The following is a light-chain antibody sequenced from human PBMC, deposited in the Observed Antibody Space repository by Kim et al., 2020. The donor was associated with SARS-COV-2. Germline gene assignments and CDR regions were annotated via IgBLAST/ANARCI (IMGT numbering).Light chain of an antibody. Sequence: PGERATLPYSASQCVSSNVAWYQQKPGQAPWLLIYGTSTRATDNPARFRGTGSGTECTLTTCSLQSEEFAVYYCKQYNISPRRTFGQGTKVE. CDR3: KQYNISPRRT. V-gene: IGKV3-15*01. CDR1: QCVSSN. J-gene: IGKJ1*01. CDR2: GTS.